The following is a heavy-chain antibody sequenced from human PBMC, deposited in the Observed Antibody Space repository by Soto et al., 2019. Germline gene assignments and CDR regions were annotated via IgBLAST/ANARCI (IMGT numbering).Heavy chain of an antibody. Sequence: SVKVSCKASGYTFTTYGISWVRQAPGQGLEWMGWISPYNGTTKYAEKFQGEMTMTTDTATSTAYMDLRSLESDDTAVYYCARDGERDTGLNFYYYLHGMDAWGQGTRVTVSS. CDR2: ISPYNGTT. D-gene: IGHD1-1*01. CDR1: GYTFTTYG. CDR3: ARDGERDTGLNFYYYLHGMDA. V-gene: IGHV1-18*04. J-gene: IGHJ6*02.